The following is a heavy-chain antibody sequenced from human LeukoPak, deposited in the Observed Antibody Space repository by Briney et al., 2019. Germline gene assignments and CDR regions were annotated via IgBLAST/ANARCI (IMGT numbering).Heavy chain of an antibody. CDR3: ARANWKHKYFDY. D-gene: IGHD1-1*01. V-gene: IGHV1-2*02. CDR1: GYTFTDYY. J-gene: IGHJ4*02. CDR2: INPKSGGT. Sequence: ASVKVSCKASGYTFTDYYMHWVRQAPGQGLEWMGWINPKSGGTKYAQRFQGRMTMTRDTSINTAYMELSSLRSDDTAVYYCARANWKHKYFDYWGQGTLVTVSS.